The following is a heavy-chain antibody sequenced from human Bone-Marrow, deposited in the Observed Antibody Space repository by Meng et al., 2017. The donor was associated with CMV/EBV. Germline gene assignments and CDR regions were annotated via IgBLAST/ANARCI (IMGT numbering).Heavy chain of an antibody. CDR2: TDWNGNNI. Sequence: SLKISCAASGFMFDQYAMHWVRLVPGKGLEWVAGTDWNGNNIDYADSVKGRFTISKDSAKNTLYLQMNSLRFEDTGLYYCAKAGTGCSSINCYRGLDKWGPGTLVTVSS. CDR3: AKAGTGCSSINCYRGLDK. J-gene: IGHJ4*02. CDR1: GFMFDQYA. V-gene: IGHV3-9*01. D-gene: IGHD2-2*01.